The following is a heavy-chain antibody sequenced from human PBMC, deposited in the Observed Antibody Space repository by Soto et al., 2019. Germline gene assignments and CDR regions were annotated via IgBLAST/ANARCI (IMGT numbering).Heavy chain of an antibody. Sequence: GGSLRLSWAAGGFSDSEHYMRLIRQAPREGLEWTSYIGRRSDYTNYADYVKGRFTISRDNSKNSLCLQMNSLRAGDTAVYFCATLWRGYDPTSSHYYGRDVWGQGATVTV. CDR2: IGRRSDYT. V-gene: IGHV3-11*06. D-gene: IGHD2-21*01. CDR3: ATLWRGYDPTSSHYYGRDV. CDR1: GFSDSEHY. J-gene: IGHJ6*02.